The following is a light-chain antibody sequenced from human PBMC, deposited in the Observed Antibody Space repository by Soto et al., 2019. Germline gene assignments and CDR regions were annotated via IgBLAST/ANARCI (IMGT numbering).Light chain of an antibody. CDR2: ATS. CDR3: QQLVT. Sequence: DIQMTQTPSSLSAFVGDRVTITCRASQDIANFLAWYQQKPGKVPKLLIYATSTLQSGVPSRFSGSGSGTEFTLTISSLQPEDFATYYCQQLVTFGPGTKVDI. V-gene: IGKV1-9*01. CDR1: QDIANF. J-gene: IGKJ3*01.